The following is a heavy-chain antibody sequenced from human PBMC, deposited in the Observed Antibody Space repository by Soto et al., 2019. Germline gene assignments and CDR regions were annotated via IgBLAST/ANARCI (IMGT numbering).Heavy chain of an antibody. V-gene: IGHV3-53*01. CDR1: GFTVSSYY. CDR3: ARGLGRGYYDSSGYFHLDY. J-gene: IGHJ4*02. Sequence: EVQLVESGGGLIQPGGSLRLSCAASGFTVSSYYMSWVRQAPGEGVEWVSVIYSGGSTYYADSVKGSFTISRYNSKNTLYLQMNSLRAADTAVYYCARGLGRGYYDSSGYFHLDYWGQGTLVTVSS. CDR2: IYSGGST. D-gene: IGHD3-22*01.